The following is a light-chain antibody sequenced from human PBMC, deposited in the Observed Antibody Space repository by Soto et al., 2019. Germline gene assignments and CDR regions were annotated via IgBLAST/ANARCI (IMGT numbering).Light chain of an antibody. CDR2: TNN. J-gene: IGLJ3*02. V-gene: IGLV1-47*02. CDR3: QSHDVSLSAWV. Sequence: QAVLTQPPSASGTPGQRVTISCSGSSSNIGSNFVYWYQHLPGTAPKLLIYTNNQRPSGVPDRFSGSKSGTSASLAISGLRSEDEADYYCQSHDVSLSAWVFGGGTKLTVL. CDR1: SSNIGSNF.